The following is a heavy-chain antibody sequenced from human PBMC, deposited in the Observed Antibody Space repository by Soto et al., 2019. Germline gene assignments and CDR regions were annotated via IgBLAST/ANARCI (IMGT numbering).Heavy chain of an antibody. D-gene: IGHD3-22*01. CDR2: IIPIFGTA. CDR1: GGTFSSYA. V-gene: IGHV1-69*13. J-gene: IGHJ4*01. Sequence: EASVKVSCKASGGTFSSYAISWVRQAPRQGPEWMGGIIPIFGTANYAQKFQGRVTITADESTSTAYMELSSLRSEDTGVYYCARGRVPTKNYDSSGYPDYWG. CDR3: ARGRVPTKNYDSSGYPDY.